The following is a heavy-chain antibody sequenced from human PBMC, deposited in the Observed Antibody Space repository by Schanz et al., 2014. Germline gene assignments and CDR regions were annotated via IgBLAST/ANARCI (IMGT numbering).Heavy chain of an antibody. CDR2: IIPILGIA. D-gene: IGHD2-2*02. V-gene: IGHV1-69*02. J-gene: IGHJ6*03. CDR1: GVTFSSYT. CDR3: AGTYCSSTSCYTGYYYMDV. Sequence: QVQLVQSGAEVKKPGSPVKVSCKASGVTFSSYTISWVRQAPGQGLEWMGRIIPILGIANYAQNFQGRVTITADKSTSTACMELTSLRSVDTAVYYWAGTYCSSTSCYTGYYYMDVWGNGTTVTVSS.